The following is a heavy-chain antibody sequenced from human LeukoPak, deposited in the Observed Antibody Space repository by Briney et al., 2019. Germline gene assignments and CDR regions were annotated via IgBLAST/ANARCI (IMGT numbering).Heavy chain of an antibody. CDR2: IKSKTDGGTT. CDR1: GFTFSNAW. Sequence: GGSLRLSCAASGFTFSNAWMSWVRQAPGMGLEWVGRIKSKTDGGTTDYAAPVKGRFTISRDDSKNTLYLQMNSLKTEDTAVYYRTTEYHYDSSGYYLDAFDIWGQGTMVTVPS. CDR3: TTEYHYDSSGYYLDAFDI. J-gene: IGHJ3*02. V-gene: IGHV3-15*01. D-gene: IGHD3-22*01.